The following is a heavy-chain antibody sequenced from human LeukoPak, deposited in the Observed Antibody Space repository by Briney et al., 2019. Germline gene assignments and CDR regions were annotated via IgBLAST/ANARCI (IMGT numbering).Heavy chain of an antibody. CDR1: GFTFSNYN. V-gene: IGHV3-21*06. CDR3: ARALWSGPVYYGMDV. Sequence: PGGSLRLSCAASGFTFSNYNFYWVRQAPGKRLEWVSSISSTSSYIYYADSVKGRFTISRDNAKNSLYLQMNSLRAEDTAVYYCARALWSGPVYYGMDVWGQGTTVTVSS. D-gene: IGHD3-10*01. CDR2: ISSTSSYI. J-gene: IGHJ6*02.